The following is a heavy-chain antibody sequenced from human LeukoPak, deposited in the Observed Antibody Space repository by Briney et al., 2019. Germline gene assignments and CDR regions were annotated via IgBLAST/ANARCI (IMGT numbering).Heavy chain of an antibody. CDR2: IYYSGST. D-gene: IGHD5-18*01. CDR3: ARSRGYSYGYRGWFDH. J-gene: IGHJ5*02. V-gene: IGHV4-59*01. CDR1: GGSISSYY. Sequence: PSETLSLTCTVSGGSISSYYWSWIRQPPGKGLEWIGDIYYSGSTNYNPSLKSRVTISVDTSKNQFSLKLSSVTAADTAVYYCARSRGYSYGYRGWFDHWGQGTLVTVSS.